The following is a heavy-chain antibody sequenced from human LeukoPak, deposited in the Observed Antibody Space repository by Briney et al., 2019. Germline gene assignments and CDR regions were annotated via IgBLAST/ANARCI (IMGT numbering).Heavy chain of an antibody. D-gene: IGHD3-3*01. Sequence: GESLKISCKGSGYSFTSYWIGWVRQMPGKGLEWMGIIYPGDSDTRYSPSFQGQVTISADKSISTAYLQWSSLKASDTAMYYCARRAKTYYDFWSGYVDGTTGEQYYFDYWGQGTLVTVSS. J-gene: IGHJ4*02. CDR2: IYPGDSDT. CDR1: GYSFTSYW. V-gene: IGHV5-51*01. CDR3: ARRAKTYYDFWSGYVDGTTGEQYYFDY.